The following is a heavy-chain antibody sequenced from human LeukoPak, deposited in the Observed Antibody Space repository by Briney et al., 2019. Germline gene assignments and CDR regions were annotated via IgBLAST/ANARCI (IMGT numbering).Heavy chain of an antibody. CDR3: ARVRRDIVATIPPYFDY. D-gene: IGHD5-12*01. V-gene: IGHV4-39*07. Sequence: PGGSLRLSCAASGFIFSNYWMTWVRQPPGKGLEWIGSMSYRGTTYYNPSLKSRVTISVDTSKNQFSLKLSSVTAADTAMYYCARVRRDIVATIPPYFDYWGQGTLVTVSS. CDR2: MSYRGTT. J-gene: IGHJ4*02. CDR1: GFIFSNYW.